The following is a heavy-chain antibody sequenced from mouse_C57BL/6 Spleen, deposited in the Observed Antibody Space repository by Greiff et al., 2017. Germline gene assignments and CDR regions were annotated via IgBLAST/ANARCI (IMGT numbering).Heavy chain of an antibody. Sequence: VQGVESGPGLVAPSQSLSITCTVSGFSLTSYGVHWVRQPPGKGLEWLVVIWSDGSTTYNSALKSRLSISKDNSKSQVFLKMNSLQTDDTAMDYCARQKDYGKFYAMDYWGQGTSVTVSS. CDR1: GFSLTSYG. CDR3: ARQKDYGKFYAMDY. CDR2: IWSDGST. V-gene: IGHV2-6-1*01. D-gene: IGHD1-1*01. J-gene: IGHJ4*01.